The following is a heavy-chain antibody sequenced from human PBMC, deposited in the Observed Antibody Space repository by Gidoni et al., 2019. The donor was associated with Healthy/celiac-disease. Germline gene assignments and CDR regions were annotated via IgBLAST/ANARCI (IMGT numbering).Heavy chain of an antibody. CDR2: ICTSGST. D-gene: IGHD2-2*01. CDR3: ARDLPIVVVPAAIPNYYYYYMDV. V-gene: IGHV4-4*07. CDR1: GGSSSIYY. J-gene: IGHJ6*03. Sequence: QVQLQESGPGPGRPSATLSLTGTVSGGSSSIYYWSWIRQPAGKGLEWIGCICTSGSTHYTPSPTRRVTMSVATSKHQFSLKLSSVTAADTAVYYCARDLPIVVVPAAIPNYYYYYMDVWGKGTTVTVSS.